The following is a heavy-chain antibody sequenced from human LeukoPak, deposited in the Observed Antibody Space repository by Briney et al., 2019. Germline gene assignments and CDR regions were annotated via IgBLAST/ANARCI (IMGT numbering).Heavy chain of an antibody. D-gene: IGHD6-13*01. CDR2: ISGSGGST. Sequence: GGSPRLSCAASGFTFSSYAMSWVRQAPGKGLEWVSAISGSGGSTYYADSVKGRFTISRDNAKNSLYLQMDSLRADDTAVYYCARDVAYSTFDFWGQGTLVTVSS. J-gene: IGHJ5*01. CDR3: ARDVAYSTFDF. V-gene: IGHV3-23*01. CDR1: GFTFSSYA.